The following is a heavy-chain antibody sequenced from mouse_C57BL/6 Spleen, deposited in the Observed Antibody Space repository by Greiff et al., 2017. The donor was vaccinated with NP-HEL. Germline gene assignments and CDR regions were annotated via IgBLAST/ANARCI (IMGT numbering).Heavy chain of an antibody. CDR1: GFTFSDYG. D-gene: IGHD2-4*01. J-gene: IGHJ4*01. CDR2: ISSGSSTI. V-gene: IGHV5-17*01. Sequence: EVKLVESGGGLVKPGGSLKLSCAASGFTFSDYGMHWVRQAPEKGLEWVAYISSGSSTIYYADTVKGRFTISRDNAKNTLFLQMTSLRSEDTAMYYCARGVFYDDDDAMDYWGQGTSVTVSS. CDR3: ARGVFYDDDDAMDY.